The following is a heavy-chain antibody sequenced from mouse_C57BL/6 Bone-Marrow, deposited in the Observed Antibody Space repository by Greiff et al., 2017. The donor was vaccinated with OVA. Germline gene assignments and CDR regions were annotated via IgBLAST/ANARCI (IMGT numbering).Heavy chain of an antibody. CDR3: ATDGPYWYFDV. CDR2: IDPSDSET. J-gene: IGHJ1*03. V-gene: IGHV1-52*01. Sequence: QVQLQQPGAELVRPGSSVKLSCKASGYTFTSYWMHWVKQRPIQGLEWIGNIDPSDSETYYNQKFKDKATLTVDKSSSTAYMQLSSLTSEDSAVYYCATDGPYWYFDVWGTGTTVTVSS. D-gene: IGHD2-3*01. CDR1: GYTFTSYW.